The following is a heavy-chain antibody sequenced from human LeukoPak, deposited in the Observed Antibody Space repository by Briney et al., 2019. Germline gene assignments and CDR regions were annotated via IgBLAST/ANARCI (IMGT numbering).Heavy chain of an antibody. D-gene: IGHD6-13*01. CDR1: GGSISSYY. V-gene: IGHV4-59*01. CDR3: ARVRTHRIAAAGSCLGY. Sequence: PSETLSLTCTVSGGSISSYYWSWIRQPPGKGLEWIGYIHYSGSTHYNPSLKSRVTISVDTSKNQFSLKLSSVTAADTAVYYCARVRTHRIAAAGSCLGYWGQGTLVTVSS. CDR2: IHYSGST. J-gene: IGHJ4*02.